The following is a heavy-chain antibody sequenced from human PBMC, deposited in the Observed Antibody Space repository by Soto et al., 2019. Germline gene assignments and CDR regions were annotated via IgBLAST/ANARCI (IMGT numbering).Heavy chain of an antibody. CDR1: GGSLSGYY. J-gene: IGHJ6*03. D-gene: IGHD1-20*01. CDR2: INHSGST. V-gene: IGHV4-34*01. Sequence: SETLSLTCAVYGGSLSGYYWSWIRQPPGKGLEWIGEINHSGSTNYNPSLKSRVTISVDTSKNQFSLKLSSVTAADTAVYYCARKYKSDYYMDVWGKGTTVTVSS. CDR3: ARKYKSDYYMDV.